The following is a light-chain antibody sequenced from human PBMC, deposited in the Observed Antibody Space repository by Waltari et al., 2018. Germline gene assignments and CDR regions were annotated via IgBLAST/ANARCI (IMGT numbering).Light chain of an antibody. CDR3: CSYAGSSTVV. V-gene: IGLV2-23*02. CDR2: EVS. J-gene: IGLJ2*01. Sequence: QSALTQPASVSGSPGQSITIPCTGPSRDVGSYNLVPWYQQHPGKAPKLMIYEVSKRPSGVSNRFSGSKSGNTASLTISGLQAEDEADYYCCSYAGSSTVVFGGGTKLTVL. CDR1: SRDVGSYNL.